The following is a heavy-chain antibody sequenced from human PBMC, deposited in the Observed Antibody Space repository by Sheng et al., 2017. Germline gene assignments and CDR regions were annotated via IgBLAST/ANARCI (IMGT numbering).Heavy chain of an antibody. Sequence: QVQLVQSGAEVKKPGALSEGLLQGFWLHLYQLWYQLGATGPWTRALSGWEWISAYNGNTNYAQKLQGRVTMTTDTSTSTAYMELRSLRSDDTAVYYCARSRVVATIPYSFPYWGQGTLVTVSS. CDR3: ARSRVVATIPYSFPY. D-gene: IGHD5-12*01. CDR1: LHLYQLW. CDR2: ISAYNGNT. J-gene: IGHJ4*02. V-gene: IGHV1-18*01.